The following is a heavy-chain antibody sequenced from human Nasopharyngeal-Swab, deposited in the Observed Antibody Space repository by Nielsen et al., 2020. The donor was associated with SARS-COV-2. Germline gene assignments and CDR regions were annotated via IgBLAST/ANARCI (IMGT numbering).Heavy chain of an antibody. V-gene: IGHV4-30-4*01. Sequence: SETLSLTCSVSGGSISSGDYYWSRIRQPPGKGLEWIGYIYSSANTYYNPSLKSRVNMSVDMSKNQFSLKLSSVTAADTAVYYCAREVASANKNAFDIWGQGTMVTVSS. CDR3: AREVASANKNAFDI. CDR1: GGSISSGDYY. D-gene: IGHD2/OR15-2a*01. CDR2: IYSSANT. J-gene: IGHJ3*02.